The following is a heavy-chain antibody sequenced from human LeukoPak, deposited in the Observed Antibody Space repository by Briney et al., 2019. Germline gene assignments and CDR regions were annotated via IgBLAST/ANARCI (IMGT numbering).Heavy chain of an antibody. D-gene: IGHD3-16*01. CDR3: ARGGLPIYYYYIDV. J-gene: IGHJ6*03. V-gene: IGHV1-2*02. CDR1: GYTFTGYY. CDR2: INPNSGGT. Sequence: ASVKVSCKASGYTFTGYYMHWVRQAPGQGLEWMGWINPNSGGTNYAQKFQGRVTMTRDTSINTAYMELSRLRSDDTAVYYCARGGLPIYYYYIDVWGKGTTVTVSS.